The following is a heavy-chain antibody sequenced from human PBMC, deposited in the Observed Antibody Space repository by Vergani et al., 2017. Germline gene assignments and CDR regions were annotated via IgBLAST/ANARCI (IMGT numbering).Heavy chain of an antibody. CDR1: GFTFSSYG. CDR2: IRYDGSNK. V-gene: IGHV3-30*02. Sequence: QVQLVESGGGVVQPGGSLRLSCAASGFTFSSYGMHWVRQAPGKGLEWVAFIRYDGSNKYYSDSVKGIFTIFRDNSKNTLYLQLNSLRAADTAVYYFAKDLDGDYVSQFDYWGQGTLVTVSS. D-gene: IGHD4-17*01. J-gene: IGHJ4*02. CDR3: AKDLDGDYVSQFDY.